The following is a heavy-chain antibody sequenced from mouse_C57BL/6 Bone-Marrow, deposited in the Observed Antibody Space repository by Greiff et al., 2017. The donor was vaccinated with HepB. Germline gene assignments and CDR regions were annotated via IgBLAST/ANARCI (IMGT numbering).Heavy chain of an antibody. CDR3: ARRGNSSGFLDFDV. CDR2: IWTGGGT. V-gene: IGHV2-9-1*01. D-gene: IGHD3-2*02. CDR1: GFSLTSYA. J-gene: IGHJ1*03. Sequence: VKLMESGPGLVAPSQSLSITCTVSGFSLTSYAISWVRQPPGKGLEWLGVIWTGGGTNYNSALKSRLSISKDNSKSQVFLKMNSLQTDDTARYYCARRGNSSGFLDFDVWGTGTTVTVSS.